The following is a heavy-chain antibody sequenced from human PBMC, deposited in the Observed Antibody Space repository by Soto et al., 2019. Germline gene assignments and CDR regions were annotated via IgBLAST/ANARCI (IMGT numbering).Heavy chain of an antibody. CDR3: AREGRDGYNYRYFDY. V-gene: IGHV1-69*06. CDR1: GGTFSSYA. J-gene: IGHJ4*02. D-gene: IGHD5-12*01. Sequence: QVQLVQSGAEVKKPGSSVKVSCKASGGTFSSYAISWVRQAPGQGLEWMGGIIPIFGTANYAQKFQGRVTIAADKSTSTAYMELSTLRSEDTAVYYCAREGRDGYNYRYFDYWGQGTLVTVSS. CDR2: IIPIFGTA.